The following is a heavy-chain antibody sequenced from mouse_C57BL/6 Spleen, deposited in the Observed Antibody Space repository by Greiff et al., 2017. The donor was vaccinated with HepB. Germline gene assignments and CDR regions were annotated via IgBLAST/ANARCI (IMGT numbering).Heavy chain of an antibody. CDR2: ISYDGSN. J-gene: IGHJ1*03. CDR3: ARGGVYGYDWYFDV. D-gene: IGHD2-2*01. Sequence: EVKLQESGPGLVKPSQSLSLTCSVTGYSITSGYYWNWIRQFPGNKLEWMGYISYDGSNNYNPSLKNRISITRDTSKNQFFLKLNSVTTEDTATYYCARGGVYGYDWYFDVWGTGTTVTVSS. V-gene: IGHV3-6*01. CDR1: GYSITSGYY.